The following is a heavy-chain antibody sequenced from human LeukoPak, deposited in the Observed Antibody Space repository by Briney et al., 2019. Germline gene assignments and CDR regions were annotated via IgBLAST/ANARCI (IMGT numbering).Heavy chain of an antibody. V-gene: IGHV3-23*01. J-gene: IGHJ4*02. Sequence: GGSLRLSCAASGFTFCSYAMTWVRQAPGKGLEWVSAISDRSDTYYADSVKGRFTISRDNSKNTLYLQMNSLRAEDTAVYYCAKGYRGNYDYWGQGTLVTVSS. CDR3: AKGYRGNYDY. CDR2: ISDRSDT. CDR1: GFTFCSYA. D-gene: IGHD1-26*01.